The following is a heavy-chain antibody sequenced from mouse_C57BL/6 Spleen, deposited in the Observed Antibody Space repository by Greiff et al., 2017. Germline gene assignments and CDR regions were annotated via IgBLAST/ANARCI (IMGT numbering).Heavy chain of an antibody. CDR2: IDPEDGGT. V-gene: IGHV1-15*01. D-gene: IGHD1-1*02. Sequence: QVQLQQSGAELVRPGASVTLSCTASGYTFTDYEMHWVKQTPVHGLEWIGAIDPEDGGTAYNQKFKGKAILTADKSSNTAYLERRSLASEDSAVYYCTRADYGFFDYWGQGTLVTVSS. CDR3: TRADYGFFDY. CDR1: GYTFTDYE. J-gene: IGHJ3*01.